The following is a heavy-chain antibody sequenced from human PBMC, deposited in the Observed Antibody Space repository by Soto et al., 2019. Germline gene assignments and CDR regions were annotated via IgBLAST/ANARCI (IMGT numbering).Heavy chain of an antibody. Sequence: QVQLQESGPGLVKPSETLSLTCTVSGGSISSYYWSWIRQPPGKGLEWIGYIYYSGSTNYNPSLKSRVTISVDTSKNQFSLKLSSVTAADTAVYYCARFTGIITGIPNWFDPWGQGTLVTVSS. CDR1: GGSISSYY. J-gene: IGHJ5*02. CDR3: ARFTGIITGIPNWFDP. CDR2: IYYSGST. V-gene: IGHV4-59*08. D-gene: IGHD1-20*01.